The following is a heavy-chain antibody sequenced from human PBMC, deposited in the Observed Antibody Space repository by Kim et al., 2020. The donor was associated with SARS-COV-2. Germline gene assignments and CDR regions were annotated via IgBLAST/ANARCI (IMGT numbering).Heavy chain of an antibody. V-gene: IGHV4-34*01. CDR1: GGSFSGYY. J-gene: IGHJ4*02. CDR3: ARFISRIAAAGVPYYFDY. Sequence: SETLSLTCAVYGGSFSGYYWSWIRQPPGKGLEWIGEINHSGSTNYNPSLKSRVTISVDTSKNQFSLKLSSVTAADTAVYYCARFISRIAAAGVPYYFDYWGQGTLVTVSS. D-gene: IGHD6-13*01. CDR2: INHSGST.